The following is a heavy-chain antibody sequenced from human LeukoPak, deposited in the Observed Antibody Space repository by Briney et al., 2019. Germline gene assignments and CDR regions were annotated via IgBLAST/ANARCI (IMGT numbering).Heavy chain of an antibody. V-gene: IGHV3-23*01. CDR2: MSGSGGTT. Sequence: GGSLRLSCAASGFTFSSYAMSWVRQAPGKGLEGVSGMSGSGGTTYYADSVKGRFTISRDNSKNTLYLQMNSLRAEDTAVSYCAKDQGGPFDYWGQGTLVTVSS. J-gene: IGHJ4*02. CDR3: AKDQGGPFDY. CDR1: GFTFSSYA.